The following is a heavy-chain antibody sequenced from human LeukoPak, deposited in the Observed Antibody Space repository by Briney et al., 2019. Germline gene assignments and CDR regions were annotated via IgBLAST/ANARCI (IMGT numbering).Heavy chain of an antibody. CDR2: ISGSGGST. V-gene: IGHV3-23*01. CDR1: GFTFSSYA. Sequence: QPGGSLRLSCAASGFTFSSYAMSWVRLAPGKGLEWVSAISGSGGSTYYADSVKGRFTISRDNSKNTLYLQMNSRRAEDTAVYCCAKLGVVIASPPDYWGQGTLVTVSS. J-gene: IGHJ4*02. CDR3: AKLGVVIASPPDY. D-gene: IGHD2-21*01.